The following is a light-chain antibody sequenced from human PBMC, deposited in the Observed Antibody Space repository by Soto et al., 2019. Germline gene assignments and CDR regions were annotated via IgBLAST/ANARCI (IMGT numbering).Light chain of an antibody. CDR1: SSDIGGYNY. CDR2: EVS. J-gene: IGLJ1*01. Sequence: QSVLTQPASVSGSPGQSITISCAGTSSDIGGYNYVSWYQQHPGKAPKVMIYEVSNRPSGVSNRFSGSKSGNTASLTISGLQAEDEADYYCSSYTSGSTLYVFGSGTRSPS. CDR3: SSYTSGSTLYV. V-gene: IGLV2-14*01.